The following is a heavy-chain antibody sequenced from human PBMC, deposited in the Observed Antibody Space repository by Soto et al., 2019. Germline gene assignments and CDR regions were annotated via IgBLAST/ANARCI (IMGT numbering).Heavy chain of an antibody. CDR1: GFTFSSYG. CDR3: VRTSLVVAAATREDY. J-gene: IGHJ4*02. D-gene: IGHD2-15*01. CDR2: INSDGSST. V-gene: IGHV3-74*01. Sequence: PGGGLRLSCAASGFTFSSYGVHWVRQAPEKGLVWVSRINSDGSSTSYADSVKGRFTISRDNAKNTLYLQMNSLRAEDTAVYYCVRTSLVVAAATREDYWGQGTLVTVSS.